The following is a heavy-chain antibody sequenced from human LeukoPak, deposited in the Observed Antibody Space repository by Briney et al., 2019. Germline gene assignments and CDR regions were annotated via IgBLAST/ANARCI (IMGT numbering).Heavy chain of an antibody. Sequence: ASVKVSCKASGYTFTGYYMHWVRQAPGQGLAWMGWINPNSGGTNYAQKFQGRVTMTRDTSISTAYMELSRLRSDDTAAYYCARIGDSGYYKAEYFQHWGQGTLVTVSS. CDR2: INPNSGGT. CDR3: ARIGDSGYYKAEYFQH. V-gene: IGHV1-2*02. CDR1: GYTFTGYY. J-gene: IGHJ1*01. D-gene: IGHD3-22*01.